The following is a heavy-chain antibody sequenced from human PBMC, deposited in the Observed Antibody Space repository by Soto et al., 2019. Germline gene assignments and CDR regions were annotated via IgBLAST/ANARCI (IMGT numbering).Heavy chain of an antibody. CDR3: AHRRGYSSGWYEDFQH. D-gene: IGHD6-19*01. CDR2: IYWDDDK. V-gene: IGHV2-5*02. CDR1: GFSLSTSGVG. J-gene: IGHJ1*01. Sequence: QITLKESGPTLVKPTQTLTLTCTFSGFSLSTSGVGVGWIRQPPGKALEWLALIYWDDDKRYSPSLKSRLTITKDTSTNQVVLTMTNMDPVDTATYYRAHRRGYSSGWYEDFQHWGQGTLVTVSS.